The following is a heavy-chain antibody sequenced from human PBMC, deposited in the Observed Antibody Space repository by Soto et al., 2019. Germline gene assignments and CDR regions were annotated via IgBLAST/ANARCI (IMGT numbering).Heavy chain of an antibody. CDR3: ARAGGLGAVAVDY. Sequence: TMSLTCAVAGGNIISGCYSWSWIRQPPGKGLEWIGYIYHSGSTYYNPSLKSRVTISVDRSKNQFSLKLSSVTAADTAVYYCARAGGLGAVAVDYWGQGTLVTVSS. CDR2: IYHSGST. V-gene: IGHV4-30-2*01. CDR1: GGNIISGCYS. D-gene: IGHD6-19*01. J-gene: IGHJ4*02.